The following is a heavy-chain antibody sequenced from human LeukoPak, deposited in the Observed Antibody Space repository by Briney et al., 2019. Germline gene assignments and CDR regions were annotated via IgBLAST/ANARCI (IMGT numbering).Heavy chain of an antibody. CDR3: ARALSGGSCFDY. Sequence: SETLSLTCTVSGGSISSSSYYWGWIRQPPGKGLEWIGSIYYSGSTYYNPSLKSRVTISVDTSKNQFSLKLSSVTAADTAVYYCARALSGGSCFDYWGQGTLVTVSS. CDR1: GGSISSSSYY. D-gene: IGHD2-15*01. J-gene: IGHJ4*02. V-gene: IGHV4-39*07. CDR2: IYYSGST.